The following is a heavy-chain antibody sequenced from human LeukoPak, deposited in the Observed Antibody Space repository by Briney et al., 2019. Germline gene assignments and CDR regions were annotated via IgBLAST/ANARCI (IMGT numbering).Heavy chain of an antibody. CDR2: IIPIFGTA. V-gene: IGHV1-69*13. CDR1: GGTFSSYA. Sequence: SVKVSCKASGGTFSSYAISWVRQAPGQGLEWMGGIIPIFGTANYAQKFQGRVTIAADESTSTAYMELSSLRSEDTAVYYCARDEYSSSSWFDPWGQGTLVTVSS. J-gene: IGHJ5*02. D-gene: IGHD6-6*01. CDR3: ARDEYSSSSWFDP.